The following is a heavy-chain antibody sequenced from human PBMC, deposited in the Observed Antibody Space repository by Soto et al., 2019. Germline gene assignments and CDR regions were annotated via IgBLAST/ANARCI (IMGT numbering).Heavy chain of an antibody. D-gene: IGHD4-17*01. V-gene: IGHV4-59*01. J-gene: IGHJ6*03. CDR2: IYYSGST. CDR1: GGSISSYY. Sequence: PSETLSLTCTVSGGSISSYYWSWIRQPPGKGLEWIGYIYYSGSTNYNPSLKSRVTISVDTSKNQFSLKLSSVTAADTAVYYCARGSTVTTTKRLNYYYYYYMEVWGKGTTVTVSS. CDR3: ARGSTVTTTKRLNYYYYYYMEV.